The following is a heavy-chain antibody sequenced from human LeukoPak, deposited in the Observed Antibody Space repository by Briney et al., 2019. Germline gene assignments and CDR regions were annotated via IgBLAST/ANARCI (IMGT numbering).Heavy chain of an antibody. V-gene: IGHV3-23*01. CDR2: ISGSGGST. CDR1: GFTFSSYA. D-gene: IGHD3-22*01. CDR3: AKTLKNCYDSSGYYYAYYYYGMDV. Sequence: PGGSLRLSCAASGFTFSSYAMSWVRQAPGKGLEWVSAISGSGGSTYYADSVKGRFTISRDNSKNTLYLQMNSLRAEDTAVYYCAKTLKNCYDSSGYYYAYYYYGMDVWGQGTTVTVSS. J-gene: IGHJ6*02.